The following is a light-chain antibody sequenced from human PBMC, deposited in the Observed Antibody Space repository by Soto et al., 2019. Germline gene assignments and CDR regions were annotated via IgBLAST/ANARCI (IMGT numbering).Light chain of an antibody. CDR1: SNDVGGYDY. Sequence: QSVLTQPASVSGSPGQSITISCTGTSNDVGGYDYVSWYQHHPGKAPKLMIYEVTNRPSGVSNRFSGSKSGNTASLTISGLQAEDEAHYYCSSYTSSSTLVFGGGTKVTVL. CDR3: SSYTSSSTLV. CDR2: EVT. V-gene: IGLV2-14*01. J-gene: IGLJ3*02.